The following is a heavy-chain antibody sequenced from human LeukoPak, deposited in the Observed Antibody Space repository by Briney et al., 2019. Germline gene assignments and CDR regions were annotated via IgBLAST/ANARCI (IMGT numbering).Heavy chain of an antibody. V-gene: IGHV1-2*02. D-gene: IGHD3-22*01. CDR3: ARVGYYYDSAGDAFDI. CDR2: INPNSGGT. J-gene: IGHJ3*02. CDR1: GYTFTGYY. Sequence: ASVKVSCKASGYTFTGYYMHWVRQAPGQGLEWMGWINPNSGGTNYAQKFQGRVTMTRDTSISTAYMELSRLRSDDTAVYYCARVGYYYDSAGDAFDIWGQGTMVTVSS.